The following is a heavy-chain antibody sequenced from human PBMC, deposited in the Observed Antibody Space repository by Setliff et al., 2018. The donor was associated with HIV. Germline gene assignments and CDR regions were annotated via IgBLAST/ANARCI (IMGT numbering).Heavy chain of an antibody. V-gene: IGHV4-61*03. D-gene: IGHD1-1*01. Sequence: SETLSLTCTVSGDSVSSRSYYWSWIRQPPGKGLEWIGYIYYSGSTNYNPSLKSRVTISVDTSKNHFSLKLRSVTAADTAVYYCAQLGMVDDFDYWGQGTWSPSPQ. CDR2: IYYSGST. CDR3: AQLGMVDDFDY. J-gene: IGHJ4*02. CDR1: GDSVSSRSYY.